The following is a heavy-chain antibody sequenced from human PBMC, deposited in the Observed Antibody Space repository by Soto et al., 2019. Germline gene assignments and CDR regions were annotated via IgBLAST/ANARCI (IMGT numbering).Heavy chain of an antibody. D-gene: IGHD3-10*01. CDR1: GGSISSGGYS. V-gene: IGHV4-30-2*01. CDR3: ARVVEISRFDY. CDR2: IYHSGST. J-gene: IGHJ4*02. Sequence: QLQLQESGSGLVKPSQTLSLTCAVSGGSISSGGYSWSWIRQPQGKGLEWIGYIYHSGSTYYNPSLKSRVTISVDSSKNQFSLKLSSVTAADTAVYYCARVVEISRFDYWGQGTLVTVSS.